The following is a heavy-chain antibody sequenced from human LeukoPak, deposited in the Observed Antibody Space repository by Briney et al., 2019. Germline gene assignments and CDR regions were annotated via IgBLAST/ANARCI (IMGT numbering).Heavy chain of an antibody. CDR1: GGSISSYY. CDR3: ARGGGGQWLVLGGFDY. V-gene: IGHV4-4*07. J-gene: IGHJ4*02. Sequence: SETLSLTCTVSGGSISSYYWSWIRQPARKGLEWIGRIYTSGSTNYNPSLKSQVTMSVDTSKNQFSLKLSSVTAADTAVYYCARGGGGQWLVLGGFDYWGQGTLVTVSS. CDR2: IYTSGST. D-gene: IGHD6-19*01.